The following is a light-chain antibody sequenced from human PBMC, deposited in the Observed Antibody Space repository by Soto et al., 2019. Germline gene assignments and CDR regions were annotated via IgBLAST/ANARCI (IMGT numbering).Light chain of an antibody. CDR1: QSISGW. Sequence: DIQMTQSPSTLSASVGDRVTITCRPSQSISGWLAWYQHKPGKAPKLLIYDASTLESGVPSRFSGSGSGTEFTLTISSLQPDDFATYFCQQYKTYSEFGQGTKVDIK. CDR2: DAS. J-gene: IGKJ2*01. V-gene: IGKV1-5*01. CDR3: QQYKTYSE.